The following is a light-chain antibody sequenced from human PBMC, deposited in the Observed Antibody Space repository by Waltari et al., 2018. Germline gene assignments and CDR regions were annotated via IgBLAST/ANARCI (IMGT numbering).Light chain of an antibody. CDR2: DVG. CDR3: SSESSDKVVL. Sequence: QSALTQPHSVSGSPGQSVTISCTGTSSDVGAYNYVSWYQQHPGKAPRLMIYDVGKRPSGVSARFSGSKSGNTASLTISGLQAEDEADYYCSSESSDKVVLFGGGTKVTVL. V-gene: IGLV2-11*01. J-gene: IGLJ3*02. CDR1: SSDVGAYNY.